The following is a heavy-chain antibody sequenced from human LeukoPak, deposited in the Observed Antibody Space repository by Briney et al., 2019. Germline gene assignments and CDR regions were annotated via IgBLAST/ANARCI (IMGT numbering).Heavy chain of an antibody. Sequence: GGSLRLSCEASGFTFDNYWTTWVRQAPGRGLEWVANLKEDGSVKQHADSVRGRFTISRDNTKNLVFLQMSSLKAEDSAVYYCARDERSGYYIYWGQGILVTVSS. CDR1: GFTFDNYW. CDR3: ARDERSGYYIY. V-gene: IGHV3-7*01. CDR2: LKEDGSVK. J-gene: IGHJ4*02. D-gene: IGHD3-22*01.